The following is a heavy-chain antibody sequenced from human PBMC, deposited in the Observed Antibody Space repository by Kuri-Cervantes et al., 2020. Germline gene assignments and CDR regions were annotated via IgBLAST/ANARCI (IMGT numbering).Heavy chain of an antibody. J-gene: IGHJ4*02. CDR3: AKPQYSSFLYDY. V-gene: IGHV3-23*01. CDR1: GFTFSSYA. CDR2: ISGSGGST. D-gene: IGHD6-6*01. Sequence: GESLKISCAASGFTFSSYAMSWVRQAPGKGLEWVSAISGSGGSTYYADSVKGRFTISRDNSKNTLYLQMNSLRAEDTAVYYCAKPQYSSFLYDYWGQGTLVTVSS.